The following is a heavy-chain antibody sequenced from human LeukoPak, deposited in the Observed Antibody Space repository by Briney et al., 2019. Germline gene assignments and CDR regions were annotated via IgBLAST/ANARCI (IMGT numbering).Heavy chain of an antibody. V-gene: IGHV3-53*01. J-gene: IGHJ6*03. Sequence: GGSLRLSCAASGFTVSSNYMSWVRQAPGKGLEWVSVIYSGGSTYYADSVKGRFTISRDNSKNTLYLQMNSLRAEGTAVYYCARDTYSYYYYYMDVWGKGTTVTISS. D-gene: IGHD5-12*01. CDR1: GFTVSSNY. CDR2: IYSGGST. CDR3: ARDTYSYYYYYMDV.